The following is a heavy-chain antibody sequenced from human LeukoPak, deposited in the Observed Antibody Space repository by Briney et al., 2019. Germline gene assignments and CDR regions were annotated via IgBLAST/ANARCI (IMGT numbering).Heavy chain of an antibody. D-gene: IGHD3-22*01. CDR3: ARVGYDSSGYYSXFDS. V-gene: IGHV4-61*08. CDR1: GGSVSSGGYY. J-gene: IGHJ4*02. CDR2: IYYSGNT. Sequence: SETLSLTCTVSGGSVSSGGYYWSWIRQPPGKGLEWIGYIYYSGNTNYNPSLKSRVTISVDTSKNQFSLRLSSVTAADTAVYYCARVGYDSSGYYSXFDSWGQXTLVTVSS.